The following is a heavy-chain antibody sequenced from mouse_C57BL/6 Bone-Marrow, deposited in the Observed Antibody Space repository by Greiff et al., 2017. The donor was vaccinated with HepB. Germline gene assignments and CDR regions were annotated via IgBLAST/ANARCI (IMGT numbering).Heavy chain of an antibody. V-gene: IGHV1-19*01. CDR1: GYTFTDYY. CDR3: ARDRYYGTWYFDV. J-gene: IGHJ1*03. CDR2: INPYNGGT. D-gene: IGHD1-2*01. Sequence: EVKLQQSGPVLVKPGASVKMSCKASGYTFTDYYMNWVKQSHGKSLEWIGVINPYNGGTSYNQKFKGKATLTVDKSSSTAYMELNSLTPEDSAVYYCARDRYYGTWYFDVWGTGTTVTVSS.